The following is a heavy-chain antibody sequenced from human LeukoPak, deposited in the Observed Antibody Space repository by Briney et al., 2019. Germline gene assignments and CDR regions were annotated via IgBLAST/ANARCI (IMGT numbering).Heavy chain of an antibody. Sequence: GGSLRLSCAASGFTFSTYEMNWVRQAPGKGLEWVSYISNSGSPIYYADSVKGRFTISRDNAKNSLYLQMNSLRAEDTAVYYCAREAFSENILDYWGQGTLVTVSS. V-gene: IGHV3-48*03. J-gene: IGHJ4*02. CDR1: GFTFSTYE. CDR3: AREAFSENILDY. CDR2: ISNSGSPI. D-gene: IGHD1/OR15-1a*01.